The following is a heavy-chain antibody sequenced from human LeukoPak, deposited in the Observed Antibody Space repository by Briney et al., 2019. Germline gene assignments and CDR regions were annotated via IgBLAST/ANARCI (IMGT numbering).Heavy chain of an antibody. V-gene: IGHV5-51*01. CDR3: ARSYSSTSCYTNFDY. CDR2: IYPGDSDT. Sequence: GESLKISCKGSGYSFTSYWIGWVRQMPGKGLEWMGIIYPGDSDTRYSPSFQGQVTISADKSISTAYLQWSSLKASDTAMYYCARSYSSTSCYTNFDYWGQGTLVTVSS. D-gene: IGHD2-2*02. J-gene: IGHJ4*02. CDR1: GYSFTSYW.